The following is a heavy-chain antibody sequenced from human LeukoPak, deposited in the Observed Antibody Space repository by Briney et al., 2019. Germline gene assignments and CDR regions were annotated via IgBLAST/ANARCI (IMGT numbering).Heavy chain of an antibody. CDR1: GGSFSGYY. CDR3: ARRGKKWLRSVRSDSWFDP. Sequence: PSETLSLTCAVYGGSFSGYYWSWIRQPPGKGLEWIGEINHSGSTNYNPSLKSRVTISVDTSKNQFSLKLSSVTAADTAVYYCARRGKKWLRSVRSDSWFDPWGQGTLVTVSS. V-gene: IGHV4-34*01. D-gene: IGHD5-12*01. J-gene: IGHJ5*02. CDR2: INHSGST.